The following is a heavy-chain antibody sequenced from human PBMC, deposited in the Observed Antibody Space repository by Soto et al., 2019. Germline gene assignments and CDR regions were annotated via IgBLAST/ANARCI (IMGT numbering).Heavy chain of an antibody. CDR2: INDSGGDT. Sequence: EVQLLESGGGLVQPGGSLRLSCAASGFTFSSYAMSWVRQAPEKGLEWVSTINDSGGDTYYADSVKGRFTISRDNSKNTLYLQMNILTVEDTAVYYCAKDPPQTGTTFDYWGQGTLVTVSS. CDR3: AKDPPQTGTTFDY. D-gene: IGHD1-1*01. CDR1: GFTFSSYA. V-gene: IGHV3-23*01. J-gene: IGHJ4*02.